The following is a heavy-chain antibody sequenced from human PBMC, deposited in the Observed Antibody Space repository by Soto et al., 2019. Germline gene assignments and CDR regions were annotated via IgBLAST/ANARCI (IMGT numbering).Heavy chain of an antibody. D-gene: IGHD5-12*01. CDR3: ARLYSGYDWLIDY. CDR2: IYYSGST. Sequence: PSETLPLTCTVAGGSISSYYWSWIRQPPGKGLEWIGYIYYSGSTNYNPSLKSRVTISVDTSKNQFSLKLSSVTAADTAVYYCARLYSGYDWLIDYWGQRTLVTVSS. V-gene: IGHV4-59*08. CDR1: GGSISSYY. J-gene: IGHJ4*02.